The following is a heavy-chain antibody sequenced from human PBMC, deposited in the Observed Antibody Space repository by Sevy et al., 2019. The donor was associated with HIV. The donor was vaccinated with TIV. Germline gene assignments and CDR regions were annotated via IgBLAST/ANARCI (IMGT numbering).Heavy chain of an antibody. CDR2: FCLGGSTI. J-gene: IGHJ4*02. CDR1: GFTFSIYT. V-gene: IGHV3-23*01. Sequence: GGSLRLSCAASGFTFSIYTMSWVRQAPGKGLEWVSTFCLGGSTIHYADSVKGRFTISRDNSKNKLYLQRNSLRADDTAVYYCAREGCTVPHDYWGQGTLVTVSS. CDR3: AREGCTVPHDY. D-gene: IGHD2-8*02.